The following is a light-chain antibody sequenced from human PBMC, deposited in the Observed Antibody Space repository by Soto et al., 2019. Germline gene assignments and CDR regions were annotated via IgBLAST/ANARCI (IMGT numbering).Light chain of an antibody. CDR3: QQRSNWPPRGT. CDR2: GAS. J-gene: IGKJ1*01. CDR1: QSVSNY. Sequence: DIVVTQSPATLSLSPGERVTLSCRAIQSVSNYLAWYQQKPGQAPRLLIYGASNRATGIPARFSGSGSGTDFTLTISSLEPEDFAVYYCQQRSNWPPRGTFGQGTKVDNK. V-gene: IGKV3-11*01.